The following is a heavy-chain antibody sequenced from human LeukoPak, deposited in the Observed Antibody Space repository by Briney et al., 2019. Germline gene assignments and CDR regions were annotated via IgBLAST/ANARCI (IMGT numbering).Heavy chain of an antibody. Sequence: GGSLRLSCAASGFTFSSDWMHWVRQAPGKGLVWVSRINSDGSSTSYADSVKGRFTISRDNAKNTLYLQMNSLRAEDTAVYYCASDLEQLVPGYYYGMDVWGQGTTVTVSS. V-gene: IGHV3-74*01. CDR1: GFTFSSDW. CDR3: ASDLEQLVPGYYYGMDV. J-gene: IGHJ6*02. D-gene: IGHD6-13*01. CDR2: INSDGSST.